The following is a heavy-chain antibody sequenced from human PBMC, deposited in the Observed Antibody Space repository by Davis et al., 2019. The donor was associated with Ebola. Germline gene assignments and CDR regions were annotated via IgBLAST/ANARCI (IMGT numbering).Heavy chain of an antibody. CDR3: ARREVGGIVVAYGMDV. CDR1: GFTFSSYG. D-gene: IGHD2-2*01. J-gene: IGHJ6*02. CDR2: IWYDGSNK. Sequence: PGGSLRLSCAASGFTFSSYGMHWVRQAPGKGLEWVAVIWYDGSNKYYADSVKGRFTISRDNSKNTLYLQMNSLRAEDTAVYYCARREVGGIVVAYGMDVWGQGTTVTVSS. V-gene: IGHV3-33*01.